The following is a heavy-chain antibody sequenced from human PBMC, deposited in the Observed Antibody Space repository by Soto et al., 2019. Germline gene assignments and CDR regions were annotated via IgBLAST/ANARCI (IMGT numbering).Heavy chain of an antibody. CDR2: INHSGST. D-gene: IGHD3-10*01. Sequence: SETLSLTCAVYGGSFSGYYWSWIRQPPGKGLEWIGEINHSGSTNYNPSLKSRVTISVDTSKNQFSLKLSSVTAADTAVYYCARAGYGSGTPHTFDYWGRGTLVNVS. CDR3: ARAGYGSGTPHTFDY. CDR1: GGSFSGYY. V-gene: IGHV4-34*01. J-gene: IGHJ4*02.